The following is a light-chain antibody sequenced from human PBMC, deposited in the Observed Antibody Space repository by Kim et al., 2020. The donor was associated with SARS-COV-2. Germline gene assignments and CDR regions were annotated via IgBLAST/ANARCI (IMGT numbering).Light chain of an antibody. V-gene: IGLV1-47*01. CDR2: RNN. CDR1: SSNIGSNY. Sequence: QSVLTQPPSASGTPGQRVTISCSGSSSNIGSNYVYWYQQLPGTAPKLLIYRNNQRSSGVPDRFSGSKSGTSASLAISGLRSEDEADYYCAAWDDSLSGSGVFGGGTKLTVL. CDR3: AAWDDSLSGSGV. J-gene: IGLJ3*02.